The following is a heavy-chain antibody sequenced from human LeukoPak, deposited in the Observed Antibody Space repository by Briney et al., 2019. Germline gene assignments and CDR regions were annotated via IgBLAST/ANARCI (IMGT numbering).Heavy chain of an antibody. J-gene: IGHJ4*02. CDR3: AREVVITTTRRYFDY. CDR1: GYTFTGYY. D-gene: IGHD3-22*01. V-gene: IGHV1-2*02. Sequence: ASVKVSCKASGYTFTGYYMRWVRQAPGQGLEWMGWINPNSGGTNYAQKFQGRVTMTRDTSISTAYMELSRLRSDDTAVYYCAREVVITTTRRYFDYWGQGTLVTVSS. CDR2: INPNSGGT.